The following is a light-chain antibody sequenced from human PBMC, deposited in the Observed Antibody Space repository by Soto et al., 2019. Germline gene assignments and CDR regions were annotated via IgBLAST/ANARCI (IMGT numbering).Light chain of an antibody. V-gene: IGKV3-15*01. CDR1: QAVNNN. CDR2: DTS. CDR3: EPYSKWPLS. J-gene: IGKJ4*01. Sequence: RASQAVNNNVAGYQLKDGQTPRLLIYDTSTRATGVPTRFSCSRSGAEFTLALHCRQSEEFAVYFCEPYSKWPLSFGGGTKVDIK.